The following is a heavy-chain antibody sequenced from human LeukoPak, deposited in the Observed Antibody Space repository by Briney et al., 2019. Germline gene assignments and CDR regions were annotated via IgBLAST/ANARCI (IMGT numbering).Heavy chain of an antibody. CDR2: IYSDGST. Sequence: SETLSLTCTVSGDSVSSYYWSWIRQPPGEGLEWIAYIYSDGSTNYNPSLKSRVTISVDTSKNQFSLKLSSVTAADTAVYYCARTTYGGDAFDIWGQGTMVTVSS. J-gene: IGHJ3*02. CDR3: ARTTYGGDAFDI. CDR1: GDSVSSYY. D-gene: IGHD4/OR15-4a*01. V-gene: IGHV4-59*02.